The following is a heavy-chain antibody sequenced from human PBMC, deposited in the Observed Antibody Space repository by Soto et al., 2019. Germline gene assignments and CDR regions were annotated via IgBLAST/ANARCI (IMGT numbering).Heavy chain of an antibody. J-gene: IGHJ4*02. D-gene: IGHD3-3*01. CDR2: IVVGSGKS. CDR1: GFAFTNSA. CDR3: ATVPYFDHGRDYFDY. Sequence: QLQLVQSGPEVKKPGTSVKVSCKASGFAFTNSAVQWVRQARGQRLVWIGRIVVGSGKSDSAQKVHGRVRITPDMPTNTAYVVLSVPRYDDPTVSYWATVPYFDHGRDYFDYWGQGALRTASS. V-gene: IGHV1-58*01.